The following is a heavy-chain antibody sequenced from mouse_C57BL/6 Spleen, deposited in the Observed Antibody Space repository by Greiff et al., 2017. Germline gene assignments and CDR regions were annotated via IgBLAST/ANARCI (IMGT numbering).Heavy chain of an antibody. CDR3: ASPLGSSSWFAY. D-gene: IGHD1-1*01. Sequence: QVHVKQPGAELVRPGSSVKLSCKASGYTFTSYWMHWVKQRPIQGLEWIGNIDPSDSETHYNQKFKDKATLTVDKSSSTAYMQLSSLTSEDSAVYYCASPLGSSSWFAYWGQGTLVTVSA. V-gene: IGHV1-52*01. CDR2: IDPSDSET. CDR1: GYTFTSYW. J-gene: IGHJ3*01.